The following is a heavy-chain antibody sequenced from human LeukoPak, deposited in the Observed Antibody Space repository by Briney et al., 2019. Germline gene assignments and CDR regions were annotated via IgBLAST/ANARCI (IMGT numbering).Heavy chain of an antibody. V-gene: IGHV1-8*01. J-gene: IGHJ4*02. CDR2: MNPNSGNT. D-gene: IGHD6-13*01. Sequence: EASVKVSCKASGYTFTSYDINWVRQATGQGLEWMGWMNPNSGNTGYAQKFQGRVTMTRNTSISTAYMELSSLRSEDTAVYYCARQNGLSGTIDYWGQGTLVTVSS. CDR1: GYTFTSYD. CDR3: ARQNGLSGTIDY.